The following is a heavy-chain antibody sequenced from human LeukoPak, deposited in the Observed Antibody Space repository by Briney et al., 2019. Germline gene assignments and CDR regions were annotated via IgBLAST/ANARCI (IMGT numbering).Heavy chain of an antibody. V-gene: IGHV4-39*07. D-gene: IGHD3-3*01. CDR1: GGSISSSSYY. CDR3: ARTTIFGVVDWFDP. J-gene: IGHJ5*02. CDR2: IYYSGST. Sequence: SETLSLTCTVSGGSISSSSYYWGWIRQPPGKGLEWIGSIYYSGSTYYSPSLKSRVTISVDTSKNQFSLKLSSVTAADTAVYYCARTTIFGVVDWFDPWGQGTLVTVSS.